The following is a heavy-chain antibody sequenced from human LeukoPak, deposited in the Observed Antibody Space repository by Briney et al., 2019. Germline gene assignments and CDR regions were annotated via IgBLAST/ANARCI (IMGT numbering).Heavy chain of an antibody. CDR2: IWYDGSNK. J-gene: IGHJ4*02. CDR3: AKDDLRIVAAGLFDY. CDR1: GFTFSSYG. V-gene: IGHV3-33*06. Sequence: GGSLRLSCAASGFTFSSYGMHGVRQAPGKGLGGVAVIWYDGSNKYYADSVKGRFTISRDNSKNTLYLQMNSLRAEDTAVYYCAKDDLRIVAAGLFDYWGQGTLVTVSS. D-gene: IGHD6-13*01.